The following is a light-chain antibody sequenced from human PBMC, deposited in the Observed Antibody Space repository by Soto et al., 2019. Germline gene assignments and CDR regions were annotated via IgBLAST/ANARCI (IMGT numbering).Light chain of an antibody. CDR1: SSDVGAYDY. J-gene: IGLJ3*02. CDR3: SSFTTSKTWV. V-gene: IGLV2-14*03. CDR2: DVS. Sequence: QSVLTQPASVSGSPGQSITISCTGTSSDVGAYDYVSWYQQHPGKAPKFMLYDVSNRPSGLSDRFSGSKSGNTASLTISGLQAEDEADYYCSSFTTSKTWVFGGGTKLTVL.